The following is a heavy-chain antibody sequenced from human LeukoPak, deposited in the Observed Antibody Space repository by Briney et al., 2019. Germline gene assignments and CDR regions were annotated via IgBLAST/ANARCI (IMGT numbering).Heavy chain of an antibody. Sequence: PSETLSLTCTVSGGSISSYYWSWIRQPPGKGLEWIGYIYYSGSTNYNPSLKSRVTISVDTSKNQFSLKLSSVTAADTAVNYCARGGGWYEGMDYWGQGTLVTVSS. CDR1: GGSISSYY. V-gene: IGHV4-59*01. J-gene: IGHJ4*02. CDR3: ARGGGWYEGMDY. CDR2: IYYSGST. D-gene: IGHD6-19*01.